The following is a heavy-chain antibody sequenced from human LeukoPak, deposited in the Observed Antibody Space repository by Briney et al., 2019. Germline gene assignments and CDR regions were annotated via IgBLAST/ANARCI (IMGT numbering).Heavy chain of an antibody. CDR3: ARCTTGRTFGSLREIKRSREIDY. V-gene: IGHV3-48*03. D-gene: IGHD1-1*01. Sequence: GGSLRLSCAASGFSFSSYEINWVRQAPGKGLEWVSYISSSGSTKYYADSVKGRFTMSRDNANNSLYLQMNSLRAEDTAVYYCARCTTGRTFGSLREIKRSREIDYWGQGTLVTVSS. CDR1: GFSFSSYE. J-gene: IGHJ4*02. CDR2: ISSSGSTK.